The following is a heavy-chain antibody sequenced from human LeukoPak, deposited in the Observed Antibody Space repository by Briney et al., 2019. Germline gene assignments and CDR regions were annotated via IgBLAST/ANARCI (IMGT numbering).Heavy chain of an antibody. CDR3: AKGPQPIGGAVAGPFEY. V-gene: IGHV4-34*01. CDR1: GGSFSGYS. CDR2: IDRSGST. J-gene: IGHJ4*02. Sequence: SETLSLTCAAYGGSFSGYSWTWIRQPPGKGLEWIGEIDRSGSTNYNPSLKSRLTIPVDTSKNQFSLKLSSVTAADTAVYYCAKGPQPIGGAVAGPFEYWGQGTLVTVSS. D-gene: IGHD6-19*01.